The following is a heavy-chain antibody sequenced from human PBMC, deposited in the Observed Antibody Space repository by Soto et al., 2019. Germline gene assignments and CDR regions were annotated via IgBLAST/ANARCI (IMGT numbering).Heavy chain of an antibody. Sequence: QVQLQESGPGLVKPSQTLSLTCTVSGGSISSGGYYWSWIRQHPGKGLEWIGYIYYSGSTYYNPSLKSRVTISVDTSKNQFSLKLSSVTAADTAVYYCARIGASDYVLYYFDYWGQGTLVTVSS. CDR2: IYYSGST. CDR3: ARIGASDYVLYYFDY. J-gene: IGHJ4*02. D-gene: IGHD4-17*01. V-gene: IGHV4-31*03. CDR1: GGSISSGGYY.